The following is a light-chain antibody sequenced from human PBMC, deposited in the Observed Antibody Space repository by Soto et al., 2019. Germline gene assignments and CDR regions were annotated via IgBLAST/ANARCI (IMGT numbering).Light chain of an antibody. CDR3: QQYKTWSSIT. J-gene: IGKJ5*01. Sequence: EIVMTQSPATLSVSPGERATLSCRASQSVGTNLAWYQQKPGQAPRLLIYGASTRATGIPDRFSGSGSVTEFTLTISSLQSEDFAFYHCQQYKTWSSITFGQGTRLEIK. V-gene: IGKV3-15*01. CDR1: QSVGTN. CDR2: GAS.